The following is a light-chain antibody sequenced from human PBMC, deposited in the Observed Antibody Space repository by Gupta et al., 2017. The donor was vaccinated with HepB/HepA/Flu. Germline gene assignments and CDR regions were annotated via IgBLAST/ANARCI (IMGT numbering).Light chain of an antibody. CDR1: QRVFYNYNNY. V-gene: IGKV4-1*01. J-gene: IGKJ3*01. Sequence: DIVMTQSPDSLAVSLGERASFNCKSSQRVFYNYNNYLAWYQQKPGQPPNLLLYWASTRESGVPHRFSGSGCCTDFTLIISSRQAEDVAVYYCHQEVKTPFTFGHGTKVDIK. CDR3: HQEVKTPFT. CDR2: WAS.